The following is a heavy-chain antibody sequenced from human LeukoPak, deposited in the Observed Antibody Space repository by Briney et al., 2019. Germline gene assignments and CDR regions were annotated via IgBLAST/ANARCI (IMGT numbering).Heavy chain of an antibody. CDR3: ARGRNYYGSGSQYGNWFDP. J-gene: IGHJ5*02. V-gene: IGHV3-23*01. CDR1: GFTFSSYA. CDR2: ISGSGGST. D-gene: IGHD3-10*01. Sequence: GGSLRLSCAASGFTFSSYAMSWVRQAPGKGLEWVSAISGSGGSTYYADSVKGRFTISRDNSKNTLYLQMNSLRAGDTAVYYCARGRNYYGSGSQYGNWFDPWGQGTLVTVSS.